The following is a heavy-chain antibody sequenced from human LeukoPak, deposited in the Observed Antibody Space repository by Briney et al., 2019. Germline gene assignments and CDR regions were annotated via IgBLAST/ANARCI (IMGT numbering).Heavy chain of an antibody. Sequence: ASVKVSRKASGGTFSSYAISWVRQAPGQGLEWMGRIIPILGIANYAQKFQGRVTITADKSTSTAYMELSSLRSEDTAVYYCARIGSGSYYFALDYWGQGTLITVSS. V-gene: IGHV1-69*04. J-gene: IGHJ4*02. CDR2: IIPILGIA. D-gene: IGHD3-10*01. CDR3: ARIGSGSYYFALDY. CDR1: GGTFSSYA.